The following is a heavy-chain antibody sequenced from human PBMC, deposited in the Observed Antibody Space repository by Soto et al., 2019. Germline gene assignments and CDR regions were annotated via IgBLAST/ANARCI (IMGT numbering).Heavy chain of an antibody. J-gene: IGHJ4*02. CDR1: GDSLSSRSYY. CDR2: IYDSGRT. V-gene: IGHV4-61*01. Sequence: PSETLSLTCTVTGDSLSSRSYYWGWIRQPPGKGLEWIGYIYDSGRTYNNPSLKSGVTISVDTSKNQFSMKLSSVPAADTAVYYCATNSSNDYGDVFDYWGQGTLVTVSS. D-gene: IGHD4-17*01. CDR3: ATNSSNDYGDVFDY.